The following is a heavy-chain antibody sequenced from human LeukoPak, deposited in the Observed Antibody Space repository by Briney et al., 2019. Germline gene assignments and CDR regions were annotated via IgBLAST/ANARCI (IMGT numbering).Heavy chain of an antibody. Sequence: SETLSLTCTVSGGSISSGAYCWSWILQPPGKGLEWFGSIYYSGSTYYNSSLERRVTISVDTSKNQFFLKMSSVTAADTAEYYCARGRAGTTVTNKRYNRFDPWGQGTLVTVSS. CDR2: IYYSGST. J-gene: IGHJ5*02. CDR1: GGSISSGAYC. CDR3: ARGRAGTTVTNKRYNRFDP. V-gene: IGHV4-30-4*01. D-gene: IGHD4-11*01.